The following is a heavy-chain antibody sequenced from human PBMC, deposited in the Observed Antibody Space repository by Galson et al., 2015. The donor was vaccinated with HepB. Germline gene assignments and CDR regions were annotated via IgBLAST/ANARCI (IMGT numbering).Heavy chain of an antibody. CDR3: ARSGYSSGWCPWYFDL. CDR1: GFSLSTTEMR. D-gene: IGHD6-19*01. CDR2: IDWDDDK. Sequence: PALVKPTQTLTLTCTFSGFSLSTTEMRVSWIRQPPGKALEWLARIDWDDDKFYSTSLKTRLTISKDTSKNQVVLTMTNMDPVDTATYYCARSGYSSGWCPWYFDLWGRGTLVTVSS. J-gene: IGHJ2*01. V-gene: IGHV2-70*04.